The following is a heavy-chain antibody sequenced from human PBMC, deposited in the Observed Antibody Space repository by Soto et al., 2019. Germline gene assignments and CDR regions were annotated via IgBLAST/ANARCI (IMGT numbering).Heavy chain of an antibody. CDR3: TTEGLADAFDI. V-gene: IGHV3-15*01. J-gene: IGHJ3*02. Sequence: GGSLRLSCAASGFTFSSYSMNWVRQAPGKGLEWVGRIKSKTDGGTTDYAAPVKGRFTISRDDSKNTLYLQMNSLKTEDTAVYYCTTEGLADAFDIWGQGTMVTVSS. CDR1: GFTFSSYS. CDR2: IKSKTDGGTT.